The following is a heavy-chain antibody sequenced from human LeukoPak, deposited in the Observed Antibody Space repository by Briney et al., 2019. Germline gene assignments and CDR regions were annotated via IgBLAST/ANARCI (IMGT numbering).Heavy chain of an antibody. Sequence: PGGSLRLSCGASGFTFSSYSLNWVRQAPGKGLELVSSISSSSVYIYYADSVKGRFTLSRDNAKNSLFLQMNSLRAEDTAVYYCARRSCSGVNCYPDYWGQGTLVTVSS. V-gene: IGHV3-21*01. D-gene: IGHD2-15*01. CDR2: ISSSSVYI. CDR3: ARRSCSGVNCYPDY. J-gene: IGHJ4*02. CDR1: GFTFSSYS.